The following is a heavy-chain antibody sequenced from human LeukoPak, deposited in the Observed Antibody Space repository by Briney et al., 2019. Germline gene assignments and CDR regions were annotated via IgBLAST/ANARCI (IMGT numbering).Heavy chain of an antibody. V-gene: IGHV3-64*01. CDR2: INSNGGST. Sequence: GGSLRLSCVASGFTFSSYAMHWVRQTPGKGLEYVSGINSNGGSTHYANSVKGRFTISRDNSKHTLYLQMGSLRTEDMAVYYCARDHNGDYVTYYYYYMDVWGKGTTVTVSS. D-gene: IGHD4-17*01. CDR3: ARDHNGDYVTYYYYYMDV. J-gene: IGHJ6*03. CDR1: GFTFSSYA.